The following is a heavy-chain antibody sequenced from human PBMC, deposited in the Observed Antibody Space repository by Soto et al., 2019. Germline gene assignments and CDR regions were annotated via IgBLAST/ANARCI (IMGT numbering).Heavy chain of an antibody. CDR2: ISGSGGST. D-gene: IGHD6-13*01. CDR3: AGPRKGGVSSSWYYFDY. CDR1: GFTFSSYA. J-gene: IGHJ4*02. Sequence: GGSLRLSCAASGFTFSSYAMSWVRQAPGKGLEWVSAISGSGGSTYYADSVKGRFTISRDNSKNTLYLQMNSLRAEDTAVSYCAGPRKGGVSSSWYYFDYWGQGTMVTVSS. V-gene: IGHV3-23*01.